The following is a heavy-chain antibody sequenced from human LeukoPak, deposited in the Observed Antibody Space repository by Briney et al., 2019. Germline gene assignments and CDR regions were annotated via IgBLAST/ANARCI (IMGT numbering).Heavy chain of an antibody. Sequence: SETLSLTCAVYGGSFSGYYWSWIRQPPGKGLECIGEINHSGSTNYNPSLKSRVTISVDTSKNQFSLKLSSVTAADTAVYYCARGRYCSGGSCLGGKWFDPWGQGTLVTVSS. CDR3: ARGRYCSGGSCLGGKWFDP. J-gene: IGHJ5*02. V-gene: IGHV4-34*01. CDR1: GGSFSGYY. CDR2: INHSGST. D-gene: IGHD2-15*01.